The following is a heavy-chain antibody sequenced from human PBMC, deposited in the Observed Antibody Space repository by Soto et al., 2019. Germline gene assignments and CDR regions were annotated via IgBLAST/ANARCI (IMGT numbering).Heavy chain of an antibody. V-gene: IGHV4-34*01. CDR3: ARGLPYYDILTGHANNYYYYMDV. CDR2: INHSGST. D-gene: IGHD3-9*01. J-gene: IGHJ6*03. Sequence: SETLSLTCAVYGGSFSGYYWSWIRQPPGKGLEWIGEINHSGSTNYNPSLKSRVTISVDTSKNQFSLKLSSVTAADTAVYYCARGLPYYDILTGHANNYYYYMDVWGKGTTVTVSS. CDR1: GGSFSGYY.